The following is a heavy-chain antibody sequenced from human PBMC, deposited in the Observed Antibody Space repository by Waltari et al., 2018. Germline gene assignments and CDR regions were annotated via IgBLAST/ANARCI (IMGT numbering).Heavy chain of an antibody. CDR1: GGSISSYY. CDR2: IYYSGST. J-gene: IGHJ6*02. CDR3: ARGGSSWYGSPAYYYYGMDV. V-gene: IGHV4-59*01. D-gene: IGHD6-13*01. Sequence: QVQLQESGPGLVKPSETLSLTCTVSGGSISSYYCSWIRQPPGKGLEWIGYIYYSGSTNYNPAIKSRVTISVDTAKNQFSLKLSSVTAADTAVYYWARGGSSWYGSPAYYYYGMDVWGQGTTVTVSS.